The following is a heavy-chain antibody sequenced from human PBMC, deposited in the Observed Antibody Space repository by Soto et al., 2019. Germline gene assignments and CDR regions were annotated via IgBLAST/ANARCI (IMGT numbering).Heavy chain of an antibody. CDR2: ISGSGGST. Sequence: EGQLLESGGGLIQPGGSLRLSFAASGFTFSSYAMNWVRQAPGKGLEWVSGISGSGGSTYYADSVKGRFTISRDNSKNTLYLQMSSLRAEDTAVYYCAKAFSWYDYWGQGTLVTVSS. CDR1: GFTFSSYA. CDR3: AKAFSWYDY. D-gene: IGHD6-13*01. J-gene: IGHJ4*02. V-gene: IGHV3-23*01.